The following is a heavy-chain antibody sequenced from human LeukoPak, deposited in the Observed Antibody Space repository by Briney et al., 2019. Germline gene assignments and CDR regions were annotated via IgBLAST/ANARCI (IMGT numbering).Heavy chain of an antibody. CDR3: ARDRRASGDPAIGY. J-gene: IGHJ4*02. D-gene: IGHD1-26*01. Sequence: PSETLSLTCAVYGGSFSGYYWSWIRQPPGKGLEWIGEINHSGSTYYNPSLKSRVTISVDTSKNQFSLKLSSVTAADTAVYSCARDRRASGDPAIGYWGQGTLVTVSS. CDR1: GGSFSGYY. CDR2: INHSGST. V-gene: IGHV4-34*01.